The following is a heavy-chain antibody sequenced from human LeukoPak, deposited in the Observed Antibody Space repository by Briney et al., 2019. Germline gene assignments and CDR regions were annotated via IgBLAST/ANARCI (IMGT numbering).Heavy chain of an antibody. J-gene: IGHJ4*02. CDR2: ISGHGDIT. CDR3: ARGLSSSRWYYN. D-gene: IGHD6-13*01. CDR1: GFIFRNYG. V-gene: IGHV3-23*01. Sequence: GGSLRLSCAASGFIFRNYGMNWVRQAPGKGLEWVSGISGHGDITYYADSVKGRFTISRDNSKNTLYLQMNSLRAEDTAVYYCARGLSSSRWYYNWGRGTLVTVSS.